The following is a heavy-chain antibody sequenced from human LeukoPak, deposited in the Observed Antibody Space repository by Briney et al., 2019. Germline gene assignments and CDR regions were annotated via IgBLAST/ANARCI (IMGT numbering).Heavy chain of an antibody. CDR3: AVCGAYSGGVGY. CDR2: INGGNGDT. D-gene: IGHD2-21*01. J-gene: IGHJ4*02. Sequence: ASVKVSCKASGYTLSNSAIHWVRQAPGQRLEWMGWINGGNGDTKSSQKFQDRITITRDTSASTAYMELSSLRSEDTAVYYCAVCGAYSGGVGYWGQGTLVTVSS. V-gene: IGHV1-3*01. CDR1: GYTLSNSA.